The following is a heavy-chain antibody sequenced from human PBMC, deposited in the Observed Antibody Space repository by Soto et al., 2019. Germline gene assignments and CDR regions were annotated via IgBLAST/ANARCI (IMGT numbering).Heavy chain of an antibody. CDR1: GFTFDDSA. J-gene: IGHJ4*02. CDR3: AKAPSVTTPPDY. Sequence: GGSLRLSCAASGFTFDDSAMHWVRQVPGKGLEWVSSIGWNSGIIAYVDSVKGRFTISRDNAKNSLFLHMNSLRAEDTALYYCAKAPSVTTPPDYWGQGTLVTVSS. D-gene: IGHD4-17*01. V-gene: IGHV3-9*01. CDR2: IGWNSGII.